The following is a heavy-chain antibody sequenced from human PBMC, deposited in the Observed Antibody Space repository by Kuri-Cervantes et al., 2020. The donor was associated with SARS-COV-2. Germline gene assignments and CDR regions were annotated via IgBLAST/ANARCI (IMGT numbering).Heavy chain of an antibody. CDR2: IYHSGST. CDR1: GYSISSGYY. D-gene: IGHD2-2*01. V-gene: IGHV4-38-2*01. CDR3: ARGQYCSSTSCYGNYYYMDV. Sequence: SQTLSLTCAVSGYSISSGYYWGWIRQPPGKGLEWIGSIYHSGSTYYNPSLRSRVTISVDPSKAQFSLNLISVTAADTAVYYCARGQYCSSTSCYGNYYYMDVWGKGTTVTVSS. J-gene: IGHJ6*03.